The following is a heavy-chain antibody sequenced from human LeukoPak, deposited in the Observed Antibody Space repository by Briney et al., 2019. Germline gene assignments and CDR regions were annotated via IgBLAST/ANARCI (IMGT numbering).Heavy chain of an antibody. Sequence: GGSLRLSCAASGFTFSSYEMNWVRQAPGKGLEWVSYISGNGNSIYYADSVKGRFTISRDNAKNSLYLQMNSLRAEDTAVYYCARDGITVALDYWGQGTLVTVSS. CDR1: GFTFSSYE. CDR3: ARDGITVALDY. D-gene: IGHD6-19*01. CDR2: ISGNGNSI. V-gene: IGHV3-48*03. J-gene: IGHJ4*02.